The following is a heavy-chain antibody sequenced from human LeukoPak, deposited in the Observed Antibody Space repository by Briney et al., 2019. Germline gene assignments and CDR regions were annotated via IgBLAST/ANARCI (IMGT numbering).Heavy chain of an antibody. J-gene: IGHJ4*02. V-gene: IGHV3-53*01. CDR2: IYSGGST. CDR3: AKDGPYSSGWPREYYFDY. Sequence: GGSLRLSCAASGFTVSSSYMSWVRQAPGKGLEWASVIYSGGSTYYADSVKGRLTISRDNSKNTLYLQMNSLRAEDTAVYYCAKDGPYSSGWPREYYFDYWGQGTLVTVSS. CDR1: GFTVSSSY. D-gene: IGHD6-19*01.